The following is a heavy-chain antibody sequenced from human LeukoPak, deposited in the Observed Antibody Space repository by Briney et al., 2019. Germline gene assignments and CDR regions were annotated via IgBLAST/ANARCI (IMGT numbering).Heavy chain of an antibody. D-gene: IGHD3-9*01. Sequence: ASVKVSCKASGYTFTGYYMHWVRQAPGQGLEWMGWINPNSGGTNCAQKFQGRVTMTRDTSISTAYMELSRLRSDDTAVYYCARAQDVYDILTGYTTWGQGTLVTVSS. CDR1: GYTFTGYY. CDR2: INPNSGGT. V-gene: IGHV1-2*02. CDR3: ARAQDVYDILTGYTT. J-gene: IGHJ4*02.